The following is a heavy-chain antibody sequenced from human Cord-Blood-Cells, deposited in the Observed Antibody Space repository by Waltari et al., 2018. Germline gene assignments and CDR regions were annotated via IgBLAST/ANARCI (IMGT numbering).Heavy chain of an antibody. V-gene: IGHV3-23*01. Sequence: EVQLLESGGGLVQPGGYLRLSCAASGFTFSSYAMSWVRQAPGKGLEWVSAISGSGGSTYYADSVKGRFTISRDNSKNTLYLQMNSLRAEDTAVYYCAKFPVGSSDYYYYYGMDVWGQGTTVTVSS. D-gene: IGHD3-10*01. J-gene: IGHJ6*02. CDR3: AKFPVGSSDYYYYYGMDV. CDR1: GFTFSSYA. CDR2: ISGSGGST.